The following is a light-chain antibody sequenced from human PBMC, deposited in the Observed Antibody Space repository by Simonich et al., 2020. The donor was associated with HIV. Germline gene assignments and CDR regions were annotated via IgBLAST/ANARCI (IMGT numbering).Light chain of an antibody. V-gene: IGKV3-15*01. Sequence: EVVMTQSPATLSVSPGERDTLSCRASQSVSSNLAWYQQKPGQPPKLLMYWASTRESGVPDRFRGSGSGTDFTLTISSLQAEDVALYYCQQYYSISPTFGPGTKVDIK. J-gene: IGKJ3*01. CDR1: QSVSSN. CDR3: QQYYSISPT. CDR2: WAS.